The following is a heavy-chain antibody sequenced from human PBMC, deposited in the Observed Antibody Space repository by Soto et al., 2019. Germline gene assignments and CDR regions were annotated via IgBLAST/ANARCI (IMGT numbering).Heavy chain of an antibody. CDR3: ARRWGKLSPGYYYYYYMDV. V-gene: IGHV1-8*01. J-gene: IGHJ6*03. D-gene: IGHD3-16*01. Sequence: QVQLVQSGAEVKKPGASVKVSCKASGYTFTSYDINWVRQATGQGLEWMGWMNPNSGNTGYAQKFQGRVTMTRNTSISTAYMELSSLRSEYTAVYYCARRWGKLSPGYYYYYYMDVWGKGTTVTVSS. CDR2: MNPNSGNT. CDR1: GYTFTSYD.